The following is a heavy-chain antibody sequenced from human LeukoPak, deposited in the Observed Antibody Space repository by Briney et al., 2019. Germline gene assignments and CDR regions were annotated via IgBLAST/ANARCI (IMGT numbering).Heavy chain of an antibody. CDR3: ARGQCSSSSCYNYYYYMDV. V-gene: IGHV4-4*07. CDR2: IYTSGST. Sequence: PSETLSLTCTVSGGSISSYYWSWIRQPAGKGLEWIGRIYTSGSTNYNPSLKSRVTMSVDTSKNQFSLKLSSVTAADTAVYYCARGQCSSSSCYNYYYYMDVWGKGTTVTVSS. D-gene: IGHD2-2*02. CDR1: GGSISSYY. J-gene: IGHJ6*03.